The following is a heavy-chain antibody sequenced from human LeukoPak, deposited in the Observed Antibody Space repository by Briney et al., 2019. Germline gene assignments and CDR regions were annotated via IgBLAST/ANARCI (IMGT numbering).Heavy chain of an antibody. CDR2: ISGSGGST. J-gene: IGHJ6*03. CDR3: AKPPSYGDYSSLDNYYYMDV. D-gene: IGHD4-17*01. V-gene: IGHV3-23*01. CDR1: GFTSSSYA. Sequence: PGGSLRLSCAVSGFTSSSYAMSWVRQAPGKGLEWVSAISGSGGSTYYADSVKGRFTISRDNSKNTLYLQMNSLRAEDTAVYYCAKPPSYGDYSSLDNYYYMDVWGKGTTVTVSS.